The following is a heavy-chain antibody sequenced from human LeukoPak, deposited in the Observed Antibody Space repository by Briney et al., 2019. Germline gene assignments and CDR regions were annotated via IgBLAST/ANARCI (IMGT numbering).Heavy chain of an antibody. Sequence: ASVKVSCKASGGTFSSYAISWVRQAPGQGLEWMGGIIPIFGTANYAQKFQGRVTITGDESTSTAYMELSSLRSEDTAVYYCARSRPIAAAGTFENGGEEYYFDYWGQGTLVTVSS. CDR3: ARSRPIAAAGTFENGGEEYYFDY. CDR2: IIPIFGTA. D-gene: IGHD6-13*01. CDR1: GGTFSSYA. J-gene: IGHJ4*02. V-gene: IGHV1-69*01.